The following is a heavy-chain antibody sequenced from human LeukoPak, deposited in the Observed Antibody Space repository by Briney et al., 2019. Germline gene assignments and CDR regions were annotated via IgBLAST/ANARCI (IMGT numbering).Heavy chain of an antibody. V-gene: IGHV3-21*01. CDR3: ARSLWFGELYLDY. Sequence: GGSLKLSCAASGFTFSSYSMNWVRQAPGKGLEWVSSISSSSSYIYYADSVKGRFTISRDNAKNSLYLQMNSLRAEDTAVYYCARSLWFGELYLDYWGQGTLVTVSS. CDR1: GFTFSSYS. CDR2: ISSSSSYI. D-gene: IGHD3-10*01. J-gene: IGHJ4*02.